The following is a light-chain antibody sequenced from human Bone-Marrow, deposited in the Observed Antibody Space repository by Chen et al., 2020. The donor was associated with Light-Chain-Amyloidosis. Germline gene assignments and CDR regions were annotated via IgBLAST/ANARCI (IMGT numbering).Light chain of an antibody. CDR3: AAWVGSRSAYV. V-gene: IGLV1-47*02. CDR2: CNN. CDR1: SSNIGINY. Sequence: SVLTQPPSASGTPGHRVTISCSGASSNIGINYVYWYQHFPGAAPNLLILCNNQQPSAVLARFSSCKSGTSAFLVISWLLSAEEDAYYCAAWVGSRSAYVFGTGTKVIVL. J-gene: IGLJ1*01.